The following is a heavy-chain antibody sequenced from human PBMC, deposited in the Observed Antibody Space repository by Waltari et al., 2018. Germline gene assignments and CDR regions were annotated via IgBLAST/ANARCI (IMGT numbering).Heavy chain of an antibody. J-gene: IGHJ2*01. Sequence: QVQLQESGPGLVKPSQTLSLTCTVSGGSISSGGYYWSWIRQPPGKGLEWIGYIYYSGSTYYNPSLKSRVTISVDTSKNQFSLKLSSVTAADTAVYYCASVRYNWNYADWYFDLWGRGTLVTVSS. CDR2: IYYSGST. CDR3: ASVRYNWNYADWYFDL. V-gene: IGHV4-31*03. D-gene: IGHD1-7*01. CDR1: GGSISSGGYY.